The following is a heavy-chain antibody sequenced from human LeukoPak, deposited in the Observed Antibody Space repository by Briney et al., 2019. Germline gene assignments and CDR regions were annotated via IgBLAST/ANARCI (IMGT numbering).Heavy chain of an antibody. CDR2: VHPDSENA. CDR3: ARRRCGGDCYSDGFDA. D-gene: IGHD2-21*02. CDR1: GYTFNSYD. Sequence: ASVKVSCNASGYTFNSYDINWVRQATGQGLEWMGWVHPDSENAGHAQKFQGRVTMTWDTSITTAYMELSSLRSEDTAMYYCARRRCGGDCYSDGFDAWGQGTVVTVSS. V-gene: IGHV1-8*01. J-gene: IGHJ3*01.